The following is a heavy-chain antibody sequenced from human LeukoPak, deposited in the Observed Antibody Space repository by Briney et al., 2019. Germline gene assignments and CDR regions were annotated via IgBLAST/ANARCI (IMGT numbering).Heavy chain of an antibody. Sequence: ASEKVSCKASGYTFTGYYMHWVRQAPGQGPEWMGWINPNSGGTNYAQKFQGRVTMTRDTSISTAYMELSRLRSDDTAVYYCARGGYYYDSSGYYSSFDYWGQGTLVTVSS. D-gene: IGHD3-22*01. J-gene: IGHJ4*02. V-gene: IGHV1-2*02. CDR1: GYTFTGYY. CDR3: ARGGYYYDSSGYYSSFDY. CDR2: INPNSGGT.